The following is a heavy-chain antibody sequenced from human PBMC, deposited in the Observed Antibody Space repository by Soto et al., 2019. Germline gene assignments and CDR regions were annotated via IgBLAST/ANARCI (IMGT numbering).Heavy chain of an antibody. CDR1: GGPISSGGYS. D-gene: IGHD5-18*01. CDR2: IYHSGST. CDR3: ASYLTAMVLFDY. Sequence: TSETLSLTCAVSGGPISSGGYSWSWIRQPPGKGLEWIGYIYHSGSTYYNPSLKSRVTISVDRSKNQFSLKLSSVTAADTAVYYCASYLTAMVLFDYWGQGTLVTV. V-gene: IGHV4-30-2*01. J-gene: IGHJ4*02.